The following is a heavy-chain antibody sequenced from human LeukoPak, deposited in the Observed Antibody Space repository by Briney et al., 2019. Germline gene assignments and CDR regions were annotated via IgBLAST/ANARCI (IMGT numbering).Heavy chain of an antibody. J-gene: IGHJ5*02. CDR1: SDSLTTSFYF. CDR2: IYYTGTT. CDR3: ARHSKIVLATGWFDP. V-gene: IGHV4-39*01. D-gene: IGHD3-16*02. Sequence: SETLSLTCSVSSDSLTTSFYFWGWVRQPPGKALEWIGSIYYTGTTYYNPSLKNRVIISEDTSKTQFYLQMTSVTAADTALYFCARHSKIVLATGWFDPWGQGVLVTVSS.